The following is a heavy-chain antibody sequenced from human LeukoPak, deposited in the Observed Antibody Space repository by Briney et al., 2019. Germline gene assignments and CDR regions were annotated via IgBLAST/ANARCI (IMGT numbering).Heavy chain of an antibody. Sequence: PSETLSLTCAVYGGSFSGYYWSWIRQPPGKGLEWIGEINHSGSTNYNPSLKSRVTISVDTSKNQFSLKLSSVTAADTAVYYCARAGYCSGGSCYDWGQGTLVTVSS. CDR1: GGSFSGYY. CDR2: INHSGST. V-gene: IGHV4-34*01. CDR3: ARAGYCSGGSCYD. D-gene: IGHD2-15*01. J-gene: IGHJ4*02.